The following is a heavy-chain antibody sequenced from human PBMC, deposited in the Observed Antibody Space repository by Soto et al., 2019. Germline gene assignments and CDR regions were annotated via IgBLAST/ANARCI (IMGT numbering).Heavy chain of an antibody. Sequence: ASVKVSCKTSGYTFTGQYVHWVRLAPGQGLEWMGCINPYSGTTNYGENFEGRVTVTRDTSLSTVYMELDRLRSDDTAVYYCARGQDRGTYSRVLADWGQGTLVTVAS. J-gene: IGHJ4*02. D-gene: IGHD3-10*01. V-gene: IGHV1-2*02. CDR2: INPYSGTT. CDR3: ARGQDRGTYSRVLAD. CDR1: GYTFTGQY.